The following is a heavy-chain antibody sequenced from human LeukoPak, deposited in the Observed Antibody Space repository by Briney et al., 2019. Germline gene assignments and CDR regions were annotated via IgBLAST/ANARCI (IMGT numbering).Heavy chain of an antibody. Sequence: SETLSLTCSVSGGPISSLYWSWIRQPPGKGLEWIGYIYYTGSTNYNPSLKSRVTMFVDMSKNQFSLRLSSVTASDTAVYYCARHRAYSSSSPFDYWGQGTLVTVSS. CDR2: IYYTGST. CDR1: GGPISSLY. D-gene: IGHD6-6*01. J-gene: IGHJ4*02. V-gene: IGHV4-59*08. CDR3: ARHRAYSSSSPFDY.